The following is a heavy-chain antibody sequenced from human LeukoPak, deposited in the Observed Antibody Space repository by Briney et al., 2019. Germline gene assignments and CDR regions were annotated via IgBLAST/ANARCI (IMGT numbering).Heavy chain of an antibody. V-gene: IGHV4-39*01. CDR1: GGSISSSSYY. J-gene: IGHJ5*02. Sequence: SETLSLTCTVSGGSISSSSYYWGWIRQPPGKGLEWIGSIYYSGSTYYNPSLKSRVTVSVDTSKNQFSLKLSSVTAADTAVYYCAQNGQSGFSFDPWGQGTLVTVSS. CDR3: AQNGQSGFSFDP. CDR2: IYYSGST. D-gene: IGHD2-8*01.